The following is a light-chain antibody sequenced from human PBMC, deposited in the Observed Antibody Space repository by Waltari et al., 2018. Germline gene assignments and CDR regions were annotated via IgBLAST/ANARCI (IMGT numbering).Light chain of an antibody. J-gene: IGLJ3*02. CDR3: VLYMTGGISV. CDR2: NTT. Sequence: QTVVTQEPSFSVSPGGTVTLTRGLSSGSVSTSYYPSWYQQTPGRAPRTLNYNTTTRSSGVPIRCSGSMLRNKAALTIAGAQADDESNYYCVLYMTGGISVFGGGNKLSVL. V-gene: IGLV8-61*01. CDR1: SGSVSTSYY.